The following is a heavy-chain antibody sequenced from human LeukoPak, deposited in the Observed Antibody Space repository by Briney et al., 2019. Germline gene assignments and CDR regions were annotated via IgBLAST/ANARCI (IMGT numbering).Heavy chain of an antibody. CDR3: ARDRYGDGFAHFDY. CDR2: ITPSGGT. Sequence: ASVKVSCKASGYTFTSYAMHWVRQAPGQGLEWMGWITPSGGTNYPQKFQGWVAITRDTSITTAYMDLSRLTSDDTAVYYCARDRYGDGFAHFDYWGQGALVTVSS. D-gene: IGHD5-24*01. CDR1: GYTFTSYA. J-gene: IGHJ4*02. V-gene: IGHV1-2*04.